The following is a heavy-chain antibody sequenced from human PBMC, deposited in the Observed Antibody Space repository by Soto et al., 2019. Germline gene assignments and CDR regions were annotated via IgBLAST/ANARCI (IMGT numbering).Heavy chain of an antibody. D-gene: IGHD2-15*01. J-gene: IGHJ4*02. Sequence: EVQLVESGGGLVKPGGSLRLSCAASGFTFSSYSMNWVRQAPGKGLEWVSSISSSSSYIYYADSVKGRFTISRDNAKNSQYLQMNSLRAEDTAVYYCARDRRCSGGSCFDYWGQGTLVTVSS. CDR2: ISSSSSYI. CDR3: ARDRRCSGGSCFDY. CDR1: GFTFSSYS. V-gene: IGHV3-21*01.